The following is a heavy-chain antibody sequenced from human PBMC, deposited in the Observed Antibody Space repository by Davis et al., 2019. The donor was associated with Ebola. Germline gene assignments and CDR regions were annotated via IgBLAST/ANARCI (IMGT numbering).Heavy chain of an antibody. CDR2: INSDGSST. V-gene: IGHV3-74*01. Sequence: ESLKISCAASGFTFSSYWMHWVRQAPGKGLVWVSRINSDGSSTSYADSVKGRFTISRDNAKNTLYLQMNSLRGEDTAVYYCAKTLVREVMVYASYFDYWGQGTLVTVSS. D-gene: IGHD2-8*01. CDR1: GFTFSSYW. J-gene: IGHJ4*02. CDR3: AKTLVREVMVYASYFDY.